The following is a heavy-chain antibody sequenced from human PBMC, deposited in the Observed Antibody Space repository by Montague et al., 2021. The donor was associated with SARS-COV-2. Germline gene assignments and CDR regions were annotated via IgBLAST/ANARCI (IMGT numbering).Heavy chain of an antibody. CDR3: ARTAGTDYTGYYYYAMDV. CDR2: IDWDDDK. Sequence: PALVKPTQTLTLTCTFSGLSLSTSGMCVSWIRQPPGEALEWLARIDWDDDKYYSTSLKTRLTISKDTSKNQVVLTMTNMDPVDTATYYCARTAGTDYTGYYYYAMDVWGQGTTVTVSS. J-gene: IGHJ6*02. V-gene: IGHV2-70*11. CDR1: GLSLSTSGMC. D-gene: IGHD3-10*01.